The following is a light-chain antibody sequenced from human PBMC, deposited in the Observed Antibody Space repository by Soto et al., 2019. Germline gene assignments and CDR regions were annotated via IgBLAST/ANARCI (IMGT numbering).Light chain of an antibody. CDR2: DAY. V-gene: IGKV3-11*01. Sequence: EIVMTQSPGTLSLSAGDRATLSCRASQSITTHLAWYQQRPGQAPRLLIYDAYNRATGIPPRFSGSGSGTDFTLTISSLEPEDSAVYYCQQRHMWPITFGQGTRLEIK. CDR3: QQRHMWPIT. CDR1: QSITTH. J-gene: IGKJ5*01.